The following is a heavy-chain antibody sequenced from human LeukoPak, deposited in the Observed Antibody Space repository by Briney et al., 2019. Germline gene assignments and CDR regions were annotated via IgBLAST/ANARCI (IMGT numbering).Heavy chain of an antibody. V-gene: IGHV4-30-2*01. CDR2: IYHSGTT. D-gene: IGHD3-22*01. J-gene: IGHJ6*04. CDR3: AGNYYDSSGFGPDV. Sequence: SETLSLTCAVSGASISSGGYSWSWIRQPPGRGLEWVGYIYHSGTTYYNPSLKSRVTISVDRSKNQFSLKLSSVTAADTAVYYCAGNYYDSSGFGPDVWGEGTTVTVSS. CDR1: GASISSGGYS.